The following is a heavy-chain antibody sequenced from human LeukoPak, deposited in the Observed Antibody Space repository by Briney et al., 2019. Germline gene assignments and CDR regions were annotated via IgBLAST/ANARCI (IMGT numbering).Heavy chain of an antibody. J-gene: IGHJ4*02. D-gene: IGHD1-26*01. CDR2: IASAGAT. V-gene: IGHV3-13*01. Sequence: GGSLRLSCAASGFSFSSSDMHWARQATGKGLEWVSGIASAGATFYAGSVRGRFTTTRENAKNTLYLQMNSLRAEDTAMYHCVTGAEGWAYWGQGALVTVSS. CDR3: VTGAEGWAY. CDR1: GFSFSSSD.